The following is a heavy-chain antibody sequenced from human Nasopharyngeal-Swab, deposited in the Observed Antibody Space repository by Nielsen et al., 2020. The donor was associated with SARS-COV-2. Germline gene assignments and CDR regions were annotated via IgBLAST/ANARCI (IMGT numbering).Heavy chain of an antibody. CDR3: AKSTTVTRWGYYYYGMDV. Sequence: WIRQPPGKGLVWVSRINSDGSSTTYADSVKGRFTISRDNAKNTLYLQMNSLRAEDTAVYYCAKSTTVTRWGYYYYGMDVWGQGTTVTVSS. CDR2: INSDGSST. J-gene: IGHJ6*02. V-gene: IGHV3-74*01. D-gene: IGHD4-17*01.